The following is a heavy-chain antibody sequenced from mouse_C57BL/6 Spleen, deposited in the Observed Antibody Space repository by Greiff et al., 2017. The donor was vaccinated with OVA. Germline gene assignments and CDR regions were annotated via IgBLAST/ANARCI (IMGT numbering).Heavy chain of an antibody. D-gene: IGHD2-2*01. J-gene: IGHJ3*01. CDR2: IDPSDSYT. CDR3: ARWRGYDDWFAY. V-gene: IGHV1-69*01. CDR1: GYTFTSYW. Sequence: QVQLKQPGAELVMPGASVKLSCKASGYTFTSYWMHWVKQRPGQGLEWIGEIDPSDSYTNYNQKFKGKSTLTVDKSSSTAYMQLSSLTSEDSAVYYCARWRGYDDWFAYWGQGTLVTVSA.